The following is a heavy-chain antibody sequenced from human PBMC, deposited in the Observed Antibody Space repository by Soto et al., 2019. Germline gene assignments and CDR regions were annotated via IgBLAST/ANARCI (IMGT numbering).Heavy chain of an antibody. Sequence: QVQLVQSGAEVKKPGSSVKVSCKVSGGTFKSYAISWLRQAPGQGLEWMGGFIPMFGTACYAQKFQGRGTTTADDFTSTSYMELSSLRSEATAIFFCARSLTVYSALLHYFYAMDVWGQGTSVTISS. CDR2: FIPMFGTA. J-gene: IGHJ6*02. V-gene: IGHV1-69*01. CDR1: GGTFKSYA. D-gene: IGHD2-8*01. CDR3: ARSLTVYSALLHYFYAMDV.